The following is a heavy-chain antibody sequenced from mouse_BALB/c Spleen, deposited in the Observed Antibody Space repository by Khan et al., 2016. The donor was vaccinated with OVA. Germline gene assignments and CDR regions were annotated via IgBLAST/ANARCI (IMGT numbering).Heavy chain of an antibody. V-gene: IGHV14-3*02. J-gene: IGHJ2*01. Sequence: EVQLKESGAELVKPGASVKLSCTASGFNIKDTHIHWVKQRPEQDLVWIGRIDPANDNSKYDPRFQGKATITADTSSNTAFLHLSSLTSEDTAVYYCAPAGTGDYFDYWGQGTTPTVSS. CDR3: APAGTGDYFDY. D-gene: IGHD4-1*01. CDR2: IDPANDNS. CDR1: GFNIKDTH.